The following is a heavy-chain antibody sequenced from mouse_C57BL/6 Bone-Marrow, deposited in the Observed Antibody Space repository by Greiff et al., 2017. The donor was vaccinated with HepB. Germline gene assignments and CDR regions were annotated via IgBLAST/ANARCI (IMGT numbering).Heavy chain of an antibody. CDR1: GYTFTSYW. Sequence: QVQLQQSGAELVRPGSSVKLSCKASGYTFTSYWMHWVKQRPIQGLEWIGNIDPSDSETHYNQKFKDKATLTVDKSSSTAYMQLSSLTSEDSAVYYCARGGHSWFFDVWGTGTTVTVSS. D-gene: IGHD3-1*01. CDR2: IDPSDSET. V-gene: IGHV1-52*01. CDR3: ARGGHSWFFDV. J-gene: IGHJ1*03.